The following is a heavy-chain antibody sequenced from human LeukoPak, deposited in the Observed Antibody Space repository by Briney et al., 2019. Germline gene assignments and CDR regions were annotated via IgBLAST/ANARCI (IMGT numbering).Heavy chain of an antibody. CDR1: GGSFSGYY. CDR2: INHSGST. D-gene: IGHD3-9*01. Sequence: SETLPLTCAVYGGSFSGYYRSWIRQPPGKGLEWIGEINHSGSTNYNPSLKSRVTISVDTSKNQFSLKLSSVTAADTAVYYCARERLRYFDWFRSAFDIWGQGTMVTVSS. CDR3: ARERLRYFDWFRSAFDI. J-gene: IGHJ3*02. V-gene: IGHV4-34*01.